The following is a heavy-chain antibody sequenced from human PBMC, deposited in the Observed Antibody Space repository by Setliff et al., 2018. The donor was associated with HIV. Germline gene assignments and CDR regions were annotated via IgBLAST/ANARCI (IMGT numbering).Heavy chain of an antibody. CDR3: ARNWDFYNSGSLVFDY. CDR2: ISSSSSYI. D-gene: IGHD3-10*01. CDR1: GFTFSSYS. J-gene: IGHJ4*02. V-gene: IGHV3-21*06. Sequence: GGSLRLSCAASGFTFSSYSMNWVRQAPGKGLEWVSSISSSSSYIYYADSVKGRFTISRDNAKSSLSLQMHNLRAEDTATYYCARNWDFYNSGSLVFDYWGQGTLVTVSS.